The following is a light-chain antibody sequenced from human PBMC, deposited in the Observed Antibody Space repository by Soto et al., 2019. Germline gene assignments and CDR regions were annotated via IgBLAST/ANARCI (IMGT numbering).Light chain of an antibody. Sequence: QPVLTQPASMSGSPGQSITISCTGTSSDVGGYNYVSWYQQHPGKAPKLMIYEVNNRPSGVSNRFSGSKSGNTASLTISGLQAEDEADYYCSSYTSSGTHVVFGGGTKVTVL. J-gene: IGLJ2*01. CDR3: SSYTSSGTHVV. CDR2: EVN. V-gene: IGLV2-14*01. CDR1: SSDVGGYNY.